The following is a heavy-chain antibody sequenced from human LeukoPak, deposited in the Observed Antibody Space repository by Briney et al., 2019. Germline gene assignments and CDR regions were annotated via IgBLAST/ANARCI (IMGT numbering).Heavy chain of an antibody. D-gene: IGHD2-15*01. CDR2: IKQDGSEK. J-gene: IGHJ6*03. V-gene: IGHV3-7*01. CDR3: AKVGYCSGGSCYGYYYYYYYMDV. CDR1: GFTFSSYW. Sequence: PGGSLRLFCAASGFTFSSYWMSWVRQAPGKGLEWVANIKQDGSEKYYADSVKGRFTISRDNSKNTLYLQMNSLRAEDTAVYYCAKVGYCSGGSCYGYYYYYYYMDVWGKGTTVTVSS.